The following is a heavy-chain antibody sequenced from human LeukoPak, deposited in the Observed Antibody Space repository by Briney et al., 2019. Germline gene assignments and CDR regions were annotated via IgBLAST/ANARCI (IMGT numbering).Heavy chain of an antibody. Sequence: SETLSLTCTVSGGSISSYYWSWIRQPAGKGLEWIGRIYTSGSTNYNPSLTSRVIMSVDTSKNQFSLKLSSVTAADTAVYYCARDSRHYDSSGYYYYYGMDVWGQGTTVTVSS. V-gene: IGHV4-4*07. D-gene: IGHD3-22*01. CDR3: ARDSRHYDSSGYYYYYGMDV. CDR2: IYTSGST. J-gene: IGHJ6*02. CDR1: GGSISSYY.